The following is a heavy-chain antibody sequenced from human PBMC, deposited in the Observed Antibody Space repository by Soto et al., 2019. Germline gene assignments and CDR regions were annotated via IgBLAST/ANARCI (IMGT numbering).Heavy chain of an antibody. V-gene: IGHV3-72*01. CDR2: TRNKANGYTT. D-gene: IGHD2-8*01. Sequence: GGSLRLSCAAAEFILSDHYMDWVRQAPGTGLEWIVRTRNKANGYTTEYAASVKGRFTISRDDSKNSVDLQINSLKADDTAVYYCVRNNGLIRYFDLWGRGTLVTVSS. J-gene: IGHJ2*01. CDR3: VRNNGLIRYFDL. CDR1: EFILSDHY.